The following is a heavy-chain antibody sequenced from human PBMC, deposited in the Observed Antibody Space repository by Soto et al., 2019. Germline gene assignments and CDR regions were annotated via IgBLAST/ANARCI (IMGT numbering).Heavy chain of an antibody. Sequence: QPWGSLRLSCAASGFTFSSYGIHFFRHSPVKGLEWVAVISYDGSNKYYADSVKGRFTISRDNSKNTLYLQMNSLRAEDTAVYYCANSRRAAPSWYYYGMDVWGQGTTVTVSS. CDR1: GFTFSSYG. J-gene: IGHJ6*02. D-gene: IGHD6-6*01. CDR2: ISYDGSNK. CDR3: ANSRRAAPSWYYYGMDV. V-gene: IGHV3-30*18.